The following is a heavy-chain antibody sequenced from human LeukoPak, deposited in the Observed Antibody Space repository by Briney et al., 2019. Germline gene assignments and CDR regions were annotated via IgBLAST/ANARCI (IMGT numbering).Heavy chain of an antibody. CDR2: TSYDGSNK. CDR3: ARDKSSSSSFYHGVDV. D-gene: IGHD6-6*01. CDR1: GFPFNAYW. V-gene: IGHV3-30*03. Sequence: GSLRLSCAASGFPFNAYWMTWVRQAPGKGLEWVAVTSYDGSNKYYADSVKGRFTISRDNSKNTLYLQMNSLRTEDTAVYFCARDKSSSSSFYHGVDVWGQGTTVTVSS. J-gene: IGHJ6*02.